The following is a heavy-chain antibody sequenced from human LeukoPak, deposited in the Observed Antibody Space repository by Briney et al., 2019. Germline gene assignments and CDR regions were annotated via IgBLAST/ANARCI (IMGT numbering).Heavy chain of an antibody. CDR1: GYTFTSYG. CDR2: ISAYNGNT. D-gene: IGHD2-2*01. CDR3: ARGGGEVVVVPAAPTVYMDV. V-gene: IGHV1-18*01. Sequence: GASVKVSCKASGYTFTSYGISWVRQAPGQGLEWMGRISAYNGNTNYAQKLQGRVTMTTDTSTSTAYMELRSLRSDDTAVYYCARGGGEVVVVPAAPTVYMDVWGKGTTVTVSS. J-gene: IGHJ6*03.